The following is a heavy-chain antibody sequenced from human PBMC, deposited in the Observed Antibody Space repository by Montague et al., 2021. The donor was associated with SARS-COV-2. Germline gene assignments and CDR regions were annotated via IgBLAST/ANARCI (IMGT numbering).Heavy chain of an antibody. CDR2: IDWDDDK. CDR3: ARTTYDILTGTLGAFDS. J-gene: IGHJ4*02. CDR1: GFSLSTSGMC. D-gene: IGHD3-9*01. Sequence: PALVKPTQTLTLTCTFSGFSLSTSGMCVSWIRQPPGKALEWLARIDWDDDKYYSTSLKTRLTISKDTSKNQVVLTMTNMDPVDTATYYCARTTYDILTGTLGAFDSWGQGTLVTVSS. V-gene: IGHV2-70*11.